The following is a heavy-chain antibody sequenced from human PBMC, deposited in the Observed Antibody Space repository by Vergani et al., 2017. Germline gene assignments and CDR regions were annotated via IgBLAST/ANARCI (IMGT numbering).Heavy chain of an antibody. J-gene: IGHJ4*02. CDR1: GGSISSGSYY. Sequence: QVQLQESGPGLVKSSQTLSLTCTVSGGSISSGSYYWNWIRQPAEKGLEWIGRIYSSGSTNYNPSLESRVTISVDTSKNQFSLRLSSVTAADTAVYYCARDNLGYCSGGSTYYADSVKGRFTISRDNSKNTVYLQINSLRAEDTAFYYCADLYGDDGFSPFWGQGTLVTVSS. D-gene: IGHD2-15*01. CDR2: IYSSGST. V-gene: IGHV4-61*02. CDR3: ARDNLGYCSGGSTYYADSVKGRFTISRDNSKNTVYLQINSLRAEDTAFYYCADLYGDDGFSPF.